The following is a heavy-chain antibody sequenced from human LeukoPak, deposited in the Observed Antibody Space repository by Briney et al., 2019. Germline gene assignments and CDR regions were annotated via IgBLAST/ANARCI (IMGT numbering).Heavy chain of an antibody. V-gene: IGHV4-59*01. J-gene: IGHJ4*02. CDR3: TRITQGTVDY. D-gene: IGHD3-10*01. Sequence: YINDYYMSWIRQAPGKGLEWIGYISYSGSTTYTPSLESRVTISVDTSKNQFSLRLSSVTAADTAVYYCTRITQGTVDYWGQGILVTVSS. CDR1: YINDYY. CDR2: ISYSGST.